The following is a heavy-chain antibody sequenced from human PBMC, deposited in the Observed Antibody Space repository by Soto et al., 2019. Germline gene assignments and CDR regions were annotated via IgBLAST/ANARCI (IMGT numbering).Heavy chain of an antibody. J-gene: IGHJ4*02. CDR2: ISAYNGNT. CDR3: ARDSWGECSSTSCYTPRFDY. Sequence: ASVKVSCKASGYTFTSYGISWVRQAPGQGLEWTGWISAYNGNTNYAQKLQGRVTMTTDTSTSTAYMELRSLRSDDTAVYYCARDSWGECSSTSCYTPRFDYWGQGTLVTVSS. CDR1: GYTFTSYG. D-gene: IGHD2-2*02. V-gene: IGHV1-18*01.